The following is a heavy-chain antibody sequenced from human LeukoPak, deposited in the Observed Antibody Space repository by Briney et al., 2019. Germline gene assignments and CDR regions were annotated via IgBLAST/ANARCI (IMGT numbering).Heavy chain of an antibody. CDR1: GFTFSSYA. D-gene: IGHD3-3*01. J-gene: IGHJ4*02. CDR2: IRYDGSNK. CDR3: AKGQVFGVVIIPYYFDY. Sequence: GGSLRLSCAASGFTFSSYAMHWVRQAPGKGLEWVTFIRYDGSNKYYADSVKGRFTISRDNSKNTLYLQMNSLRAEDTAVYYCAKGQVFGVVIIPYYFDYWGQGTLVTVSS. V-gene: IGHV3-30*02.